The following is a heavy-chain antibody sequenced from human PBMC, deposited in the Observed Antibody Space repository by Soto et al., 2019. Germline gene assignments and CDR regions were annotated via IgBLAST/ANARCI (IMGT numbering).Heavy chain of an antibody. CDR3: AKDNSLFVVIIRDWRAFDV. V-gene: IGHV1-69*01. CDR2: INPIFGTA. D-gene: IGHD3-3*01. CDR1: GDNFIIYG. Sequence: QVQLVQSGAEVKKPGSSVKVSCKASGDNFIIYGISWVRQAPGQGLEWMGGINPIFGTADYAQKFQDRVTVTADESMTTVYRELSTLTSEDTALYNWAKDNSLFVVIIRDWRAFDVWGQGTVIIVSS. J-gene: IGHJ3*01.